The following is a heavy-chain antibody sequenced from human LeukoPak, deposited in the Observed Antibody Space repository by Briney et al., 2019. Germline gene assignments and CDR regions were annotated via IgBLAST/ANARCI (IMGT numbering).Heavy chain of an antibody. J-gene: IGHJ4*02. CDR1: GFTFSSYE. CDR3: AKALPSYPDILTGPIDY. Sequence: GGSLRLSCAASGFTFSSYEMNWVRQAPGKGLEWVSYISSSGSTIYYADSVKGRFTISRDNAKNSLYLQMNSLRAEDTALYYCAKALPSYPDILTGPIDYWGQGTLVTVSS. V-gene: IGHV3-48*03. D-gene: IGHD3-9*01. CDR2: ISSSGSTI.